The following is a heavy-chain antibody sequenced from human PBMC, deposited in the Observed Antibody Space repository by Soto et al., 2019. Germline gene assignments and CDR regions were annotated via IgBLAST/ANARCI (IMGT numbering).Heavy chain of an antibody. J-gene: IGHJ2*01. V-gene: IGHV3-33*01. CDR3: ARDSGNYLDWYFDL. CDR1: GFTFSSYG. Sequence: QVQLVESGGGVVQPGRSLRLSCAASGFTFSSYGMHWVRQAPGKGLEWVAVIRYDGSNKYYADSVKGRFTISRDNSKNTLYLQMNSLRAEDTAVYYCARDSGNYLDWYFDLWGRGTLVTVSS. D-gene: IGHD4-4*01. CDR2: IRYDGSNK.